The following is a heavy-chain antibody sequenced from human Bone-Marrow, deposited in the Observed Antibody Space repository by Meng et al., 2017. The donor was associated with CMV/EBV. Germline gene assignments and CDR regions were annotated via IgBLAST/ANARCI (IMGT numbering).Heavy chain of an antibody. J-gene: IGHJ3*02. CDR3: AREPGSRACDI. CDR2: IKQDGSEK. CDR1: GFTFSSYW. V-gene: IGHV3-7*01. D-gene: IGHD3-10*01. Sequence: GGPLRLSCAASGFTFSSYWMSWVRQAPGKGLEWVANIKQDGSEKYYVDSVKGRFTISRDNAKNSLYLQMNSLRAEDTAVYYCAREPGSRACDIWGQGTMVTVSS.